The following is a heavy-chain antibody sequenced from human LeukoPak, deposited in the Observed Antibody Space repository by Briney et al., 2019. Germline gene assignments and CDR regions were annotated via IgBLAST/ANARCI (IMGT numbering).Heavy chain of an antibody. V-gene: IGHV4-34*01. J-gene: IGHJ5*02. CDR3: ARGGDIVVEGNWFDH. D-gene: IGHD2-2*01. CDR2: INHSGST. Sequence: SETLSLTCAAYGGSFSGYYLSWIRQPPGKGLEWIGEINHSGSTNYNPYLKSRLTISVDTSKNQFALKLRSVTAAGTAVYYCARGGDIVVEGNWFDHWGQGTLVTVSS. CDR1: GGSFSGYY.